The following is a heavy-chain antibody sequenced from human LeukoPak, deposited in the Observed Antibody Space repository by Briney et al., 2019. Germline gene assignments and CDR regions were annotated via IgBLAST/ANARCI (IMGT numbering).Heavy chain of an antibody. D-gene: IGHD3-22*01. Sequence: GGSLRLSCAASGFTFSSYGMHWVRQAPGKGLEWVAVISYDGSNKYYADSVKGRFTISRGNSKNTLYLQMNSLRAEDTAVYYCAKDRDYYDSSGYYYFDYWGQGTLVTVSS. CDR3: AKDRDYYDSSGYYYFDY. CDR2: ISYDGSNK. CDR1: GFTFSSYG. J-gene: IGHJ4*02. V-gene: IGHV3-30*18.